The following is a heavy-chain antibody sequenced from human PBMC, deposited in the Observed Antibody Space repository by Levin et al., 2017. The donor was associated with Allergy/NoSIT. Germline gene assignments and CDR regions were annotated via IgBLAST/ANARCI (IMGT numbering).Heavy chain of an antibody. CDR3: ARDLYNDDSVFGY. Sequence: TGESLKISCKASRYIFSDYFIHWVRQAPGQGLEWMGWINPHSGDTKYAQEFQGRVTLTRDTSISTAYMELTRLTSDDTAFYYCARDLYNDDSVFGYWGQGTLVNVFS. V-gene: IGHV1-2*02. CDR2: INPHSGDT. J-gene: IGHJ4*02. CDR1: RYIFSDYF. D-gene: IGHD3-22*01.